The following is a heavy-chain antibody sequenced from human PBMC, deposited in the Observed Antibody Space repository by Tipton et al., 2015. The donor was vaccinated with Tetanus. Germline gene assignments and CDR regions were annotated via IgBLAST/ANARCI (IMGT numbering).Heavy chain of an antibody. CDR3: LEWLLYDYYYGMDV. J-gene: IGHJ6*02. V-gene: IGHV3-13*01. Sequence: GSLRLSCAASGFTFSSYDMHWVRQATGKGLEWVSAIGTAGDTYYPGSVKGRFTISRENAKNSLYLQMNSLRAGDTAVYKFLEWLLYDYYYGMDVWGQGTTVTVSS. D-gene: IGHD3-3*01. CDR1: GFTFSSYD. CDR2: IGTAGDT.